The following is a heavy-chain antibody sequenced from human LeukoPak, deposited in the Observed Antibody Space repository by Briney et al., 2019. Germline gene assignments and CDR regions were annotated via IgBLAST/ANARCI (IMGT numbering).Heavy chain of an antibody. V-gene: IGHV3-23*01. Sequence: PGGSLRLSCAASEFTFSSYAMSWVRQAPGKGLKWVSAISGSGGTTYYTDSVKGRFTIPRDNSKNTLYLQMNSLRAEDTAVYYCAKEFSSSWYYYFDYWGQGTLVTVST. J-gene: IGHJ4*02. CDR2: ISGSGGTT. CDR1: EFTFSSYA. D-gene: IGHD6-13*01. CDR3: AKEFSSSWYYYFDY.